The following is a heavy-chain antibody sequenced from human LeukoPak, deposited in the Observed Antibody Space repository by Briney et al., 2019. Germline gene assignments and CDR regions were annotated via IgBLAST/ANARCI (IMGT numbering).Heavy chain of an antibody. CDR3: AREASGADY. Sequence: SETLSLTCAVYGGSFSGYYWSWIRQPPGKGLEWIGEINHSGSTNYNPSLKSRVTISVDTSKNQFSLKLSSVTAADTAVYYCAREASGADYWGQGTLVTVSS. J-gene: IGHJ4*02. CDR1: GGSFSGYY. CDR2: INHSGST. D-gene: IGHD6-19*01. V-gene: IGHV4-34*01.